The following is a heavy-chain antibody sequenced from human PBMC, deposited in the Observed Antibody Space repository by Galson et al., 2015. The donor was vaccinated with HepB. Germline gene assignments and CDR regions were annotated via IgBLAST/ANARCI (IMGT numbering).Heavy chain of an antibody. Sequence: SLRLSCAASGFTFNIYNMNWVRQAPGKGLEWVASISSGGNSIYYADSLKGRFTISRDNAKNSLFLQMQNLGAEDTAVYYCARDYRPDFGSGSYYPNWFDPWGQGTLVTVSS. V-gene: IGHV3-21*01. CDR3: ARDYRPDFGSGSYYPNWFDP. J-gene: IGHJ5*02. CDR2: ISSGGNSI. CDR1: GFTFNIYN. D-gene: IGHD3-10*01.